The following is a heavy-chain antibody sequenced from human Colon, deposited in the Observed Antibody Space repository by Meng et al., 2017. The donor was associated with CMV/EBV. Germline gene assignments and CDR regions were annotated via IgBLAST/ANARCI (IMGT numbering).Heavy chain of an antibody. D-gene: IGHD1-14*01. CDR1: AFTFSIYH. V-gene: IGHV3-30-3*01. Sequence: QVQLVEYGGGVVQPGRSLRLSCAASAFTFSIYHIDWVRQAPGKGLEWVRLMSYDAAKHYFADSMKGRFTISRDNARNSLYLQMNSLKVEDTAVYYCVNYQQTGPLDFWGQGTLVTVSS. CDR2: MSYDAAKH. J-gene: IGHJ4*02. CDR3: VNYQQTGPLDF.